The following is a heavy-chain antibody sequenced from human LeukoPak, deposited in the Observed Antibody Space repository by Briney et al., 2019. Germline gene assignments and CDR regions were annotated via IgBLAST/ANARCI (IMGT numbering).Heavy chain of an antibody. CDR3: AKGKAAAGPSTLDY. CDR2: ISYDGSNK. Sequence: GGSLRLSCAASGFTFSSYGMHWVRQAPGKGLEWVAVISYDGSNKYYADSVKGRFTISRDNSMNTLYLQMNSLRAEDTAVYYCAKGKAAAGPSTLDYWGQGTLVTVSS. V-gene: IGHV3-30*18. J-gene: IGHJ4*02. D-gene: IGHD6-13*01. CDR1: GFTFSSYG.